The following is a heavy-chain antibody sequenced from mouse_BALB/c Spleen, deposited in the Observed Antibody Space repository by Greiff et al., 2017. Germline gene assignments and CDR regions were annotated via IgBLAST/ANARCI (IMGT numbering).Heavy chain of an antibody. Sequence: VKLQQSGAELVRPGTSVKVSCKASGYAFTNYLIEWVKQRPGQGLEWIGVINPGSGGTNYNEKFKGKATLTADKSSSTAYMQLSSLTSDDSAVYFCARGDYYGSRGMDYWGQGTSVTVSS. CDR3: ARGDYYGSRGMDY. J-gene: IGHJ4*01. CDR2: INPGSGGT. CDR1: GYAFTNYL. D-gene: IGHD1-1*01. V-gene: IGHV1-54*03.